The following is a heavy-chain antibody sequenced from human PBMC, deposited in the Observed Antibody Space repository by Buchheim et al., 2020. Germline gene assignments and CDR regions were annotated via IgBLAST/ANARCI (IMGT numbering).Heavy chain of an antibody. CDR1: GGSISSSSYY. J-gene: IGHJ4*02. V-gene: IGHV4-39*01. CDR3: ARHRDYVWGSYRYFYFDY. D-gene: IGHD3-16*02. Sequence: QLQLQESGPGLVKPSETLSLTCTVSGGSISSSSYYWGWIRQPPGKGLEWIGSIYYSGSTYYNPSLKSRVTISVDTSKNQFSLKLSSVTAADTAVYYCARHRDYVWGSYRYFYFDYWGQGT. CDR2: IYYSGST.